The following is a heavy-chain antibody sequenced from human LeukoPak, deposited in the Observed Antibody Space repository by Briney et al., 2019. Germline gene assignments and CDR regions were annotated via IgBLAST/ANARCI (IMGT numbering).Heavy chain of an antibody. CDR1: GFTVSSYG. D-gene: IGHD3-16*01. J-gene: IGHJ6*02. CDR3: ARMIRGGMDV. V-gene: IGHV3-30*03. Sequence: PGRSLRLSCAASGFTVSSYGMHWVRQAPGKGLEWVAVISYDGSNKYYADSVKGRFTISRDNSKNTLYLQMNSLRAEDTAVYYCARMIRGGMDVWGQGTTVTVSS. CDR2: ISYDGSNK.